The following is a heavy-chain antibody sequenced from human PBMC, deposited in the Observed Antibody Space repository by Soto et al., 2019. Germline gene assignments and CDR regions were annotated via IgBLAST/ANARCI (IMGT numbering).Heavy chain of an antibody. V-gene: IGHV1-3*01. D-gene: IGHD6-19*01. CDR2: INCGSGNT. J-gene: IGHJ4*02. CDR3: ARGYTSGWTFDF. Sequence: QVQLVQSGAEVKQPGASASVSCKASGYNFTTYVVHWLRQAPGQGPEWMGWINCGSGNTVYSQKFQGRVTFTRDTSARTAYTDLNSLTSGDTAVYYCARGYTSGWTFDFWGRGTLVTVSS. CDR1: GYNFTTYV.